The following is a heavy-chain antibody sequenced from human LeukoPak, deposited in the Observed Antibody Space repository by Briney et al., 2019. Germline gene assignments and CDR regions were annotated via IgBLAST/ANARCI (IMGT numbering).Heavy chain of an antibody. D-gene: IGHD6-19*01. CDR1: GFTFSDNY. V-gene: IGHV3-11*06. CDR2: ISSSSSYI. J-gene: IGHJ4*02. Sequence: GGSLRLSCAASGFTFSDNYMSWIRQAPGKGLEWVSSISSSSSYIYYADSVKGRFTISRDNAKNSLYLQMNSLRAEDTAVYYCARVVAVAGTGGDYWGQGTLVTVSS. CDR3: ARVVAVAGTGGDY.